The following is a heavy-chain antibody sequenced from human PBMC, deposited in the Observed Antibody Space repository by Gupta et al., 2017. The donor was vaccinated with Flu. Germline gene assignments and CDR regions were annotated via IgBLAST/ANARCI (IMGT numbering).Heavy chain of an antibody. D-gene: IGHD3-10*01. CDR3: ARDTDGSGRYFDY. J-gene: IGHJ4*02. Sequence: QVQLQESGPGLVKPSETLSLTCAVSGGSISGNYWSWIRRPPGKGLEWIGYIHYRGSTKYNPSLKSRVTISVGTSKNQFSLRLSSVTAADTAVYYCARDTDGSGRYFDYWGQGTLVTVSS. CDR2: IHYRGST. V-gene: IGHV4-59*01. CDR1: GGSISGNY.